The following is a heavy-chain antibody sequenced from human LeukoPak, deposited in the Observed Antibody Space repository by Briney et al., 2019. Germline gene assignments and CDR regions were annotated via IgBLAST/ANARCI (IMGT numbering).Heavy chain of an antibody. CDR3: AKDMGYCSSATCYGLDY. D-gene: IGHD2-2*01. Sequence: GGSLRLSCAASGFTFSSYAMSWVRQAPGKGLEWVSTISGSGGFTYYADSVKGRFTISRDNSKNTLYLQMNSLRAEDTAIYYCAKDMGYCSSATCYGLDYWGQGTLVTVSS. V-gene: IGHV3-23*01. CDR1: GFTFSSYA. J-gene: IGHJ4*02. CDR2: ISGSGGFT.